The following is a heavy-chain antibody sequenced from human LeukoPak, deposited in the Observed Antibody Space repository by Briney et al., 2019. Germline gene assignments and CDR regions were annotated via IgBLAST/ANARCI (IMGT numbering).Heavy chain of an antibody. V-gene: IGHV3-49*03. Sequence: GGSLRLSCRGSGFIFSDYAMSWIRQAPGKGLEWVGFIRSKANGATTEYGASVKGRFTISRHDSEGVAYLQMNSLKAEDTAVYYCTRDWHCSSPNCYSDDWGQGALVSVSS. CDR3: TRDWHCSSPNCYSDD. J-gene: IGHJ4*02. CDR1: GFIFSDYA. D-gene: IGHD2-2*01. CDR2: IRSKANGATT.